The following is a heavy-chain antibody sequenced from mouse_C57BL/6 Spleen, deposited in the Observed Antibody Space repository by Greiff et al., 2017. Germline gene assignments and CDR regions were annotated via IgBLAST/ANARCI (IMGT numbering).Heavy chain of an antibody. CDR1: GYTFTSYW. CDR3: ARDGDFDY. Sequence: QVQLQQPGAELVRPGTSVKLSCKAPGYTFTSYWMHWVKQRPGQGLEWIGVIDPSDSYTNYNQKFKGKATLTVDTSSSTAYMQLSSLTSEDSAVYYCARDGDFDYWGQGTTLTVSS. J-gene: IGHJ2*01. V-gene: IGHV1-59*01. CDR2: IDPSDSYT. D-gene: IGHD1-1*02.